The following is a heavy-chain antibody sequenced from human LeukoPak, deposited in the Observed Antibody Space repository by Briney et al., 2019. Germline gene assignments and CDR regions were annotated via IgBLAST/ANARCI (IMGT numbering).Heavy chain of an antibody. D-gene: IGHD1/OR15-1a*01. CDR2: ISSSSSYI. CDR3: GRIAINANNGTDV. J-gene: IGHJ6*02. CDR1: GFTFSSYS. V-gene: IGHV3-21*04. Sequence: NPGGSLRLSCAASGFTFSSYSMNWVRQPPGKGLEWVSSISSSSSYIYYADSVKGRLTISRDNAKNSLYLQMNSLRAEDTAVYYCGRIAINANNGTDVWGQGTTVTVSS.